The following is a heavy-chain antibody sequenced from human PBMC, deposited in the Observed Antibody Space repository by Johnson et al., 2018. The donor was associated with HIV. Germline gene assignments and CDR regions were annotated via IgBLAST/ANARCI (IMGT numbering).Heavy chain of an antibody. D-gene: IGHD3-10*01. CDR2: IYRGGST. J-gene: IGHJ3*02. CDR1: GFTFSDHY. CDR3: ARDRGQRAPLCAFDI. Sequence: VQLVESGGGLVQPGGSLRLSCAASGFTFSDHYMDWVRQAPGQGLEWVSVIYRGGSTYYADSVKGRFTITRDNSKNTLYLQRNSLRAEDTALYYCARDRGQRAPLCAFDIWGQGTMVTVSS. V-gene: IGHV3-66*01.